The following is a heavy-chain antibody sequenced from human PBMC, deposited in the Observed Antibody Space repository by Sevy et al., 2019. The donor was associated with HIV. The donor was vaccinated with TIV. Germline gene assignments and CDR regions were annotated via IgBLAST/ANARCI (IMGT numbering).Heavy chain of an antibody. V-gene: IGHV4-59*08. Sequence: SETLSLTCTVSGGSITSLYWNWIRQPPGKGLEWIANIYYNGHINYNPSLKNRVTLSLYTSKNQFSLRLSSMTAADTAMYYCAGENAWGRCYSWGQGTLVTVSS. CDR2: IYYNGHI. CDR3: AGENAWGRCYS. CDR1: GGSITSLY. J-gene: IGHJ4*02. D-gene: IGHD1-26*01.